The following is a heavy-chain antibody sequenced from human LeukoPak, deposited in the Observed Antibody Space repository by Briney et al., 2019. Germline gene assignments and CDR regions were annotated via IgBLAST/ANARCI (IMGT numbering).Heavy chain of an antibody. J-gene: IGHJ4*02. Sequence: SETLSLTCAVYGVSFSGYYWSWIRQPPGKGLEWIGEISHSGSTNYNPSLKSRVTISVDTSKNQFSLKLSSVTAADTAVYYCARAYSGSYYPFDYWGQGTLVTVSS. CDR2: ISHSGST. D-gene: IGHD1-26*01. CDR3: ARAYSGSYYPFDY. CDR1: GVSFSGYY. V-gene: IGHV4-34*01.